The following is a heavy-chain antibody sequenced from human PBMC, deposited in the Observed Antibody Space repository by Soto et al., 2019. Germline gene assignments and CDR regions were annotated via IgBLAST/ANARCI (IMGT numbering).Heavy chain of an antibody. V-gene: IGHV1-46*01. J-gene: IGHJ3*02. Sequence: ASVKVSCKASGYSFTTYNIHWVRQAPGQGLEWMGVVNPSSGTTSYAQKFQGRVTMTRDTSTSTVYMELSSLRSQDAAVYYCARWAPGAFHIRGQGSLVTGSS. CDR2: VNPSSGTT. CDR1: GYSFTTYN. CDR3: ARWAPGAFHI.